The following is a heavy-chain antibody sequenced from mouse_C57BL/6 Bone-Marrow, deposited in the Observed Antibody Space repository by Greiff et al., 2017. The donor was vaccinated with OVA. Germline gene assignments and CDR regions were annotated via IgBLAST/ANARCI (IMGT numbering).Heavy chain of an antibody. J-gene: IGHJ3*01. CDR2: ISSGGSYT. V-gene: IGHV5-6*02. CDR3: ASNSY. Sequence: DVKLVESGGDLVKPGGSLKLSCAASGFTFSSYGMSWVRQTPDKRLEWVATISSGGSYTYYPDSVKGRFTISRDNAKNTLYLQMSSLKSEDTAMYYCASNSYWGQGTLVTVSA. CDR1: GFTFSSYG. D-gene: IGHD4-1*02.